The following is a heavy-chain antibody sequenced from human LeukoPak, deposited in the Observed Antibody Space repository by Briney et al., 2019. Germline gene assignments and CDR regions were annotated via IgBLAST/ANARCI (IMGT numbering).Heavy chain of an antibody. J-gene: IGHJ4*02. V-gene: IGHV1-2*02. CDR2: IKCDSGGT. CDR1: GYTFTAYY. CDR3: VGSNWAAGAAFDS. Sequence: GDSVKVSCKASGYTFTAYYMHWVRQAPGPGLELMGWIKCDSGGTDYSRNYQGRVTMTRYTSIRTAYMELTRLTSDDTAVYYCVGSNWAAGAAFDSWGQGTQVTVSS. D-gene: IGHD6-13*01.